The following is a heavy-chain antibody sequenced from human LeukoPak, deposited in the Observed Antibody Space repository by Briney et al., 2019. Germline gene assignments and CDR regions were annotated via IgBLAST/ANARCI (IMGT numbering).Heavy chain of an antibody. CDR1: GFXFSSYA. V-gene: IGHV3-64*04. Sequence: PGGSLRLSCSASGFXFSSYAMYWVRQAPGKGLEYISAISSNGGSSYYADSVKGRFTISRDNSKNTVYLQMSSLRAEDTALYYCARWFESSGWSLDYWGQGTLVTVSS. J-gene: IGHJ4*02. CDR3: ARWFESSGWSLDY. CDR2: ISSNGGSS. D-gene: IGHD6-19*01.